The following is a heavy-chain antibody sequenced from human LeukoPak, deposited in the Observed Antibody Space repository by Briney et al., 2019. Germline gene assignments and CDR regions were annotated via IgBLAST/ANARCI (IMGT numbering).Heavy chain of an antibody. Sequence: PGGSLRLSCAASGFTFSSHWMDWVRQAPGKGLEWVANIKQDGSESYYLDSVKGRFTISRDNAKSSLYLQMNSLRAEDTAVYYCARDDCTGGVCFDYWGQGTLVTVSS. D-gene: IGHD2-8*02. CDR3: ARDDCTGGVCFDY. CDR1: GFTFSSHW. J-gene: IGHJ4*02. CDR2: IKQDGSES. V-gene: IGHV3-7*03.